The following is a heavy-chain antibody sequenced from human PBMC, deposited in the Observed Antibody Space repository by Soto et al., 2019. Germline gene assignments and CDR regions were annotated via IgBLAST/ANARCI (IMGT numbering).Heavy chain of an antibody. J-gene: IGHJ6*02. CDR3: ARDRYCSSTSCSRYYYYYGMDV. Sequence: PSETLSLTCTVSGGSISSGGYYWSWIRQHPGKGLEWIGYIYYSGSTYYNPSLKSRVTMSVDTSKNQFSLKLSSVTAADTAVYYCARDRYCSSTSCSRYYYYYGMDVWGQGTTVTVSS. V-gene: IGHV4-31*03. CDR2: IYYSGST. CDR1: GGSISSGGYY. D-gene: IGHD2-2*01.